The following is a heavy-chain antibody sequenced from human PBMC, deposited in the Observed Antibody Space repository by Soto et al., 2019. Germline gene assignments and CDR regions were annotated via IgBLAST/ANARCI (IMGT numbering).Heavy chain of an antibody. Sequence: PGGSLRLSCAASGFTFSNAWMSWVRQAPGKGLEWVGRIKSKTDGGTTDYAAPVKGRFTISRDDSKNTLYLQMNSLKTEDTAVYYCTTNGVYDPLGWLDPWGQGTLVTVSS. J-gene: IGHJ5*02. CDR1: GFTFSNAW. D-gene: IGHD2-8*01. V-gene: IGHV3-15*01. CDR2: IKSKTDGGTT. CDR3: TTNGVYDPLGWLDP.